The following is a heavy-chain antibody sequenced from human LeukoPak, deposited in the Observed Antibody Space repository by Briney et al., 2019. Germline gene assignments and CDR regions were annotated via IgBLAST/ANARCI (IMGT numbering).Heavy chain of an antibody. D-gene: IGHD6-13*01. CDR3: ARSFAPTYSSSPYYFDY. CDR1: GFTFSDHY. Sequence: GGSLRLSCAASGFTFSDHYMSWIRQAPGKGLEWVSYISSSSSYTNYADSVKGRFTISRDNAKNSLYLQMNSLRAEDTAVYYCARSFAPTYSSSPYYFDYWGQGTLVTVSS. CDR2: ISSSSSYT. V-gene: IGHV3-11*03. J-gene: IGHJ4*02.